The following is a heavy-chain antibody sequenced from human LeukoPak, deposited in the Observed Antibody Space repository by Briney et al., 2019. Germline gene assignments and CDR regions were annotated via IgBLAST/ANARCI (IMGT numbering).Heavy chain of an antibody. J-gene: IGHJ5*02. Sequence: SETLSLTCNVSGASMSNYYWVWIRQPPGKGLEWIGSIYHSGTTYSGSTNYNPSLKSRVTISVDTSKNQFSLKLSSVTAADTAVYYCARSMTQRRNWFDPWGQGTLVTVSS. CDR1: GASMSNYY. CDR3: ARSMTQRRNWFDP. V-gene: IGHV4-59*01. D-gene: IGHD1-1*01. CDR2: IYHSGTTYSGST.